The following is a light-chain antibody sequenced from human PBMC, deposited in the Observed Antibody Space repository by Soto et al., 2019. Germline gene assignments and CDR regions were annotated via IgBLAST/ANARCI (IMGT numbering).Light chain of an antibody. V-gene: IGLV2-14*01. J-gene: IGLJ2*01. CDR1: SSDVGGYNY. Sequence: QSVLTQPASVSGSPGQSITISCTGTSSDVGGYNYVSWYQHYPGKAPKLMICEVSNRPSGVSNRFSGSKSGNTASLTISGLQPEEQPDPSRSSYTRRSTVIFGGGTKGTVL. CDR2: EVS. CDR3: SSYTRRSTVI.